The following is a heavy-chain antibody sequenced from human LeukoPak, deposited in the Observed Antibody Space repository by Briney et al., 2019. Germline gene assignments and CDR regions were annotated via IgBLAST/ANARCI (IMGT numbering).Heavy chain of an antibody. V-gene: IGHV1-18*01. CDR3: AREYCSSTSCYSPDY. J-gene: IGHJ4*02. CDR2: ISAYNGNT. CDR1: GYTFTSYG. D-gene: IGHD2-2*01. Sequence: GASVKVSCKASGYTFTSYGISWVRQAPGQGLEWMGWISAYNGNTNYAQKLQGRVTMTTDTSTSTAYMELRSLRSDDTAAYYCAREYCSSTSCYSPDYWGQGTLVTVSS.